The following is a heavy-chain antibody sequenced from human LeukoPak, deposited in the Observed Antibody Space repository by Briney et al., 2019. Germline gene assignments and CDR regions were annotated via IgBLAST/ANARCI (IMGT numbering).Heavy chain of an antibody. D-gene: IGHD6-19*01. CDR3: ARQPQQYSSGWYLSGYYFDY. CDR2: MNPNSGNT. Sequence: GASVKVSCKASGYTFTSYDINWVRQATGQGLEWMGWMNPNSGNTGYAQKFQGRVTMTRNTSISTAYMELSSLRSEDTAVYYCARQPQQYSSGWYLSGYYFDYWGQGTLVTVSS. V-gene: IGHV1-8*01. J-gene: IGHJ4*02. CDR1: GYTFTSYD.